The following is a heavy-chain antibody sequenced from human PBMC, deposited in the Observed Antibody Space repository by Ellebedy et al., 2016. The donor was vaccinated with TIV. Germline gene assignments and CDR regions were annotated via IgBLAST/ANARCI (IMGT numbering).Heavy chain of an antibody. Sequence: PGGSLRLSCAASGFIFSNAWMNWVRQAPGKGLEWVGRIKSRPDGGTTDYAAPVKGRFIISRDDSKNTVYLQMNSLKSEDRGVYYCSTGGYFLDYWGQGTLVTVSS. V-gene: IGHV3-15*07. D-gene: IGHD6-13*01. CDR3: STGGYFLDY. CDR2: IKSRPDGGTT. CDR1: GFIFSNAW. J-gene: IGHJ4*02.